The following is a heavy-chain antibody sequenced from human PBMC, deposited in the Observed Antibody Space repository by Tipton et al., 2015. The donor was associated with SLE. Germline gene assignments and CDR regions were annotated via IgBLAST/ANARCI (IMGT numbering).Heavy chain of an antibody. CDR2: ISAYKGNT. J-gene: IGHJ4*02. CDR3: ARVGMTYYYDSSGLDY. D-gene: IGHD3-22*01. Sequence: QLVQSGGEVKKPGASVKVSCKASGYTFTSYGISWVRQAPGQGLEWMGWISAYKGNTNYAQKVQGRVTMTTDTSTSTAYMELRSLRSDDTAVYYCARVGMTYYYDSSGLDYWGQGTLVTVSS. CDR1: GYTFTSYG. V-gene: IGHV1-18*01.